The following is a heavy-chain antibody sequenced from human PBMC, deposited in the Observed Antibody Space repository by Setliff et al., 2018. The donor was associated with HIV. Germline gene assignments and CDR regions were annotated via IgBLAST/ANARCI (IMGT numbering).Heavy chain of an antibody. CDR2: IKEDGSET. CDR1: GITFSSYW. Sequence: GGSLRLSCAGSGITFSSYWLSWVRQAPGKGLEWVATIKEDGSETYYVEPVKGRFTISRDNAKNSLNLQMNSLRAEDTAVYFCAKDAGPLVGASRGYFDSWGQGILVTVSS. CDR3: AKDAGPLVGASRGYFDS. V-gene: IGHV3-7*01. J-gene: IGHJ4*02. D-gene: IGHD1-26*01.